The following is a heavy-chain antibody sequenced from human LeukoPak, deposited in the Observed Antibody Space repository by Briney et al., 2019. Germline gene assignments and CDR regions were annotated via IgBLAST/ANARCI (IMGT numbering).Heavy chain of an antibody. CDR2: INPSGGST. D-gene: IGHD6-13*01. CDR3: ARSSIAAAAPYSFDY. J-gene: IGHJ4*02. Sequence: ASVKVSCKASGYTFTSYYMHRVRQAPGQGLEWMGIINPSGGSTSYAQKFQGRVTMTRNTSISTAYMELSSLRSEDTAVYYCARSSIAAAAPYSFDYWGQGTLVTVSS. V-gene: IGHV1-46*01. CDR1: GYTFTSYY.